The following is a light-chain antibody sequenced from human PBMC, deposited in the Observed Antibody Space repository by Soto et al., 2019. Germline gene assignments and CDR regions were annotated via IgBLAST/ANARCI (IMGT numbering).Light chain of an antibody. CDR1: QTISSW. CDR2: KAS. CDR3: QHYNSYSEA. Sequence: DIQMNQSPSTLSGSVGDRVTITCRAGQTISSWLAWYQQKPGKAPKLLIYKASTLKSGVPSRFSGSGSGTEFTLTISSLQPDDFATYYCQHYNSYSEAFGQGTKVDI. J-gene: IGKJ1*01. V-gene: IGKV1-5*03.